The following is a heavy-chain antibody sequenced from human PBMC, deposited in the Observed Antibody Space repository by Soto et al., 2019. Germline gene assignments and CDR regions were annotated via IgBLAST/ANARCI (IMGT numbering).Heavy chain of an antibody. CDR3: ATGLLGYCSGGSCYSDS. J-gene: IGHJ4*02. CDR1: AYTFTNYA. V-gene: IGHV1-18*01. D-gene: IGHD2-15*01. Sequence: QVQLVQSGAEVKKPGASVRVSCQTSAYTFTNYAVSWVRQAPGQGLEWMGWISGDNGNTIYAQKFQGRVTMTTDTSTRKAYMELRSLRSDDTAVYYCATGLLGYCSGGSCYSDSWGQGTLVTVPS. CDR2: ISGDNGNT.